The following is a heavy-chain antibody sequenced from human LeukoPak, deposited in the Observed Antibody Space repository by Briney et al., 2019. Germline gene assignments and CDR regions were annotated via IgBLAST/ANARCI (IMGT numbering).Heavy chain of an antibody. CDR1: GFTFSGSA. CDR3: TSSPSIAATGTKWGFEY. V-gene: IGHV3-73*01. CDR2: IRSKANSYAT. J-gene: IGHJ4*02. D-gene: IGHD6-13*01. Sequence: GGSLRLSCAASGFTFSGSAIHWVRQASGKGLEWVGRIRSKANSYATAYAASVEGRFTISRDDSKNTAYLQINSLKTEDTAVYYCTSSPSIAATGTKWGFEYWGQGTLVTVSS.